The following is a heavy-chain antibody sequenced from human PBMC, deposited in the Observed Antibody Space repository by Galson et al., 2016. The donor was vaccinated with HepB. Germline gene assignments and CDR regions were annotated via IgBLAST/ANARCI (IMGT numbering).Heavy chain of an antibody. D-gene: IGHD4-17*01. V-gene: IGHV3-30-3*01. CDR1: GFTLRSYA. J-gene: IGHJ4*02. Sequence: SLRLSCAASGFTLRSYALHWVRPAPGKGLEWVAVTSFDGGNEYYAASVKGRFTISRDDSKNTLYLQMNSLTAEDTAVYFCAREGPHDYGDDDFSFWGQGTLVTVSS. CDR2: TSFDGGNE. CDR3: AREGPHDYGDDDFSF.